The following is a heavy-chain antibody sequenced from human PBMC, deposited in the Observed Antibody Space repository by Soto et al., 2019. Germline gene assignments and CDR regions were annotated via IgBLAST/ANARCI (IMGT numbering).Heavy chain of an antibody. CDR2: ISYDGSNK. J-gene: IGHJ4*02. CDR3: AKVGPSGSYYDDDY. Sequence: GGSLRLSCAASGFTFSSYGVHWVRQAPGKGLEWVAVISYDGSNKYYADSVKGRFTISRDNSKNTLYLQMNSLRAEDTAVYYCAKVGPSGSYYDDDYWGQGPLVTVSS. CDR1: GFTFSSYG. D-gene: IGHD1-26*01. V-gene: IGHV3-30*18.